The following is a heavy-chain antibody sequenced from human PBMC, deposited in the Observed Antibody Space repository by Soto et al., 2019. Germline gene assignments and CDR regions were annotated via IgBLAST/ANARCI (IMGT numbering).Heavy chain of an antibody. V-gene: IGHV4-30-4*01. CDR1: GGSISSGDYY. CDR3: ARGSARNDYGDYGSFDY. D-gene: IGHD4-17*01. CDR2: IYYSGST. Sequence: KPSETLSLTCTVSGGSISSGDYYWSWIRQPPGKGLEWIGYIYYSGSTYYNPSLKSRVTISVDTSKNQFSLKLSSVTAADTAVYYCARGSARNDYGDYGSFDYWGQGTLVTVSS. J-gene: IGHJ4*02.